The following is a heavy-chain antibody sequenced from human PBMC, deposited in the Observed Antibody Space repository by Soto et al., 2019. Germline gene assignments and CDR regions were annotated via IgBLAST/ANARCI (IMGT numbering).Heavy chain of an antibody. Sequence: SETLSLTCTVSGGSISSYYWSWIRQPPGKGLEWIGYIYYSGSTNYNPSLKSRVTISVDTSKNQFSLKLSSVTAADTAVYYCARAGKPVYDFWSGYYRDYYGMDVWGQGTTVTVSS. CDR3: ARAGKPVYDFWSGYYRDYYGMDV. J-gene: IGHJ6*02. CDR2: IYYSGST. D-gene: IGHD3-3*01. CDR1: GGSISSYY. V-gene: IGHV4-59*01.